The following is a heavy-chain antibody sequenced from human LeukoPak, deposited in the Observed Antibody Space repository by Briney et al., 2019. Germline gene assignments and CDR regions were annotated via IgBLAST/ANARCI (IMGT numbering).Heavy chain of an antibody. D-gene: IGHD5-12*01. Sequence: SVKVSCKASGFTXTSSAMQWVRQARGQRLEWIGWIVVGSGNTNYAQKFQERVTITRDMSTSTAYMELSSLRSEDTAVYYCAAGTPNIVAHDAFDIWGQGTMVTVSS. J-gene: IGHJ3*02. CDR3: AAGTPNIVAHDAFDI. V-gene: IGHV1-58*02. CDR2: IVVGSGNT. CDR1: GFTXTSSA.